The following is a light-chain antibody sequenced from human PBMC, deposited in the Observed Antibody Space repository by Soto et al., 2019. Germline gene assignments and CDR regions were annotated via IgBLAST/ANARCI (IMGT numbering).Light chain of an antibody. Sequence: EIQMTQSPSSLSASLGDRVSFTCQASQDISKFLNWYQQKPGKAPKLLIYAASSLQSGVPSRFSGSGSGTDFTLTISSLQPEDFATYYCQQSYSTPITFGQGTRLEIK. CDR2: AAS. CDR3: QQSYSTPIT. J-gene: IGKJ5*01. V-gene: IGKV1-39*01. CDR1: QDISKF.